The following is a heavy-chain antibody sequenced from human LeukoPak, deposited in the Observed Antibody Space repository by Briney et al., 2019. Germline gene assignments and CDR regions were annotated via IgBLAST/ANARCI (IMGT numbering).Heavy chain of an antibody. Sequence: GGSLRLSCAASRFTFSSYAMSWVRQAPGKGLEWVSAISGSGGSTYYADSVKGRFTISRDNSKNTLYLQMNSLRAEDTAVYYCAKDASSSWFEVYYYYYMDVWGKGTTVTVSS. D-gene: IGHD6-13*01. CDR3: AKDASSSWFEVYYYYYMDV. CDR2: ISGSGGST. CDR1: RFTFSSYA. V-gene: IGHV3-23*01. J-gene: IGHJ6*03.